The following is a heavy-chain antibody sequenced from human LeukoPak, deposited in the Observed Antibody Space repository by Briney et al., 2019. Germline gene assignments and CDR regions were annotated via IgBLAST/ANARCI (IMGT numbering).Heavy chain of an antibody. CDR1: GFTFSGSY. CDR3: AGCRWNYHYFEH. Sequence: GGSLRLSCAASGFTFSGSYMTWVRQPPAKGLECVSVIYIGGRTYYADSVEGGSTISRDNSKNTLYLHMNSLRAEDTAVYYCAGCRWNYHYFEHWGQGTLVTVSS. V-gene: IGHV3-66*01. J-gene: IGHJ4*02. CDR2: IYIGGRT. D-gene: IGHD1-7*01.